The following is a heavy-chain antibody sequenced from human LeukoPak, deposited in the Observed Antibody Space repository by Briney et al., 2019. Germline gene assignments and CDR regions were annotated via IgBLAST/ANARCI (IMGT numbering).Heavy chain of an antibody. Sequence: PEGSLRLSCAASGFAFNTYWMHWVRQAPGTGLVWVSRINGDGSSTSYADFVKGRLTISRDNAKNTLYLQMNSLRAEETAIYYCARDKGYSIDQWGQGTLVTVSS. D-gene: IGHD5-18*01. CDR1: GFAFNTYW. CDR3: ARDKGYSIDQ. J-gene: IGHJ5*02. CDR2: INGDGSST. V-gene: IGHV3-74*01.